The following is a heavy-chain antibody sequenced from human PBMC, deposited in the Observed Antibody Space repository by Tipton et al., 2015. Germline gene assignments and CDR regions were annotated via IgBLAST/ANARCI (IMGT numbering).Heavy chain of an antibody. D-gene: IGHD2-21*02. Sequence: TLSLTCTVSGGSISSSSYYWAWIRQPPGKGLEWIGSLYFSGSTHYNPSLKSRVTISIDRFKNQFSLKLSSVTAADTAVYYCASPSLPHDRGDYYFQSWGQGSLVTVSS. CDR2: LYFSGST. V-gene: IGHV4-39*01. J-gene: IGHJ4*02. CDR1: GGSISSSSYY. CDR3: ASPSLPHDRGDYYFQS.